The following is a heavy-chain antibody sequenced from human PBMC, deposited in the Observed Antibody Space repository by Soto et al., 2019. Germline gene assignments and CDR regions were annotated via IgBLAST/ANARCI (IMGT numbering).Heavy chain of an antibody. CDR3: SRDLGQQLFDY. J-gene: IGHJ4*02. Sequence: QVQLVQSGAEVKKPGASVKVSCKASGYTFTSYGISWVRQAPGQGPEWMGWISADNGNTKYAQKLQGRVTMTTDTSTRTAYMELRSLRSDVTAVYYCSRDLGQQLFDYWGQGTLVTVSS. CDR2: ISADNGNT. CDR1: GYTFTSYG. D-gene: IGHD6-13*01. V-gene: IGHV1-18*01.